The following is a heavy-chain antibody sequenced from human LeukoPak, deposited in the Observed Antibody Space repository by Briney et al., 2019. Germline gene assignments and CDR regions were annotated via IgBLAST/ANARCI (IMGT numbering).Heavy chain of an antibody. CDR3: ARDNSVGDTAWWFDP. V-gene: IGHV1-46*01. D-gene: IGHD1-26*01. CDR1: GYTFTSYY. J-gene: IGHJ5*02. Sequence: ASVKVSCKASGYTFTSYYMHWVRQAPGQGLEWMVIINPSGGSTSYAQKFQGRVTMTRDMSTSTDYMELSSLRSEDTAVYYCARDNSVGDTAWWFDPWGQGTLVTVSS. CDR2: INPSGGST.